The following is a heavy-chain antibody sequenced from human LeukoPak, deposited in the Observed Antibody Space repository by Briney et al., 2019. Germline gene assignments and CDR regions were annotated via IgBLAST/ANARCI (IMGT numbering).Heavy chain of an antibody. CDR3: ARVRSPRYFDY. J-gene: IGHJ4*02. V-gene: IGHV3-48*03. Sequence: GGSLRLSCAASGFIFSNYEMNWVRQAPGKGLEWVSYINPSGSTIYYADSVKGRFTISRDNAKNSLYLQMNSLRAEDTAVYYCARVRSPRYFDYWGQGTLVTVSS. CDR1: GFIFSNYE. CDR2: INPSGSTI.